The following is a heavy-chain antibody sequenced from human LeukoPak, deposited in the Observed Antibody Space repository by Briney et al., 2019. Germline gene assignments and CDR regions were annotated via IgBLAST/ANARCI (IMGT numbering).Heavy chain of an antibody. CDR2: INHSGGT. CDR3: ARGFIGYGYFGTYYYYYMDV. CDR1: GGSFSGYY. D-gene: IGHD5-18*01. J-gene: IGHJ6*03. V-gene: IGHV4-34*01. Sequence: SETLSLTCAVSGGSFSGYYWSWIRQPPGKGLEWMGEINHSGGTNYNPSLKSRVTMSVDTSKTQFSLKLSSVTAADTAVYYCARGFIGYGYFGTYYYYYMDVWGKGTTVTVSS.